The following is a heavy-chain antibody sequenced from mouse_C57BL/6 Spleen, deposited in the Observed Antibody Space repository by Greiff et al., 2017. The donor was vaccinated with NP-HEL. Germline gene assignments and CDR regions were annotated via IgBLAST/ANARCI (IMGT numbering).Heavy chain of an antibody. J-gene: IGHJ2*01. V-gene: IGHV1-66*01. D-gene: IGHD2-12*01. CDR3: ARGVSFDY. CDR2: IYPGSGNT. CDR1: GYSFTSYY. Sequence: QVHVKQSGPELVKPGASVKISCKASGYSFTSYYIHWVKQRPGQGLEWIGWIYPGSGNTKYNEQFKGKATLTADTSSSTAYMQLSSLTSEDSAVYYCARGVSFDYWGQGTTLTVSS.